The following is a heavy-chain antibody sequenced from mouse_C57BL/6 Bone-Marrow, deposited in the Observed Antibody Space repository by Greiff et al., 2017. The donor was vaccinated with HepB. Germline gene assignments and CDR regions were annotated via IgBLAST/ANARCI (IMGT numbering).Heavy chain of an antibody. Sequence: EVQLVESGGDLVKPGGSLKLSCAASGFTFSSYGMSWVRQTPDKRLEWVATISSGGSYTYYPDSVNGRFTISRDNAKNTLYLQMSSLKSEDTAMYYCASHTYYSNSWYAMDYWGQGTSVTVSS. D-gene: IGHD2-5*01. CDR1: GFTFSSYG. CDR3: ASHTYYSNSWYAMDY. J-gene: IGHJ4*01. CDR2: ISSGGSYT. V-gene: IGHV5-6*01.